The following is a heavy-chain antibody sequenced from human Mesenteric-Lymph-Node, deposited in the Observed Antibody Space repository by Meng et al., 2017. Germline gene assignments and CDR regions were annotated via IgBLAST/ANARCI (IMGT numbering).Heavy chain of an antibody. V-gene: IGHV4-31*03. CDR2: IYYSGST. Sequence: LRLSCTVSGGSISSGGYYWSWIRQHPGKGLEWIGYIYYSGSTYYNPSLKSRVTISVDTSKNQFSLKLSSVTAADTAVYYCARDQYCSGGSCYSVGGSWGQGTLVTVSS. D-gene: IGHD2-15*01. CDR3: ARDQYCSGGSCYSVGGS. J-gene: IGHJ4*02. CDR1: GGSISSGGYY.